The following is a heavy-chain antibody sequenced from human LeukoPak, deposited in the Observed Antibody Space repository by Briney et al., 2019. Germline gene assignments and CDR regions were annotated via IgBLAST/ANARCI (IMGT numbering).Heavy chain of an antibody. D-gene: IGHD5-12*01. CDR2: MNPNSGNT. J-gene: IGHJ4*02. CDR1: GYTFTSYD. Sequence: GASVKVSCKASGYTFTSYDINWVRQATGQGLEWMGWMNPNSGNTGYAQKFQGRVTMTTDTSTSTAYMELRSLRSDDTAVYYCARPYSGYETYFDYWGQGTLVTVSS. CDR3: ARPYSGYETYFDY. V-gene: IGHV1-8*01.